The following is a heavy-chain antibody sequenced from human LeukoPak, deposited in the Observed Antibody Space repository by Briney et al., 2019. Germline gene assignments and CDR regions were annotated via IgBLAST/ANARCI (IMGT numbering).Heavy chain of an antibody. Sequence: SVTPSLTCTVSGGSISSYYWSWIRQPPGKGLEWIGYIYYSGSTNYNPSLKSRVTISVDTSKNQFSLKLSSVTAADTAVYYCARFSCSGGSCYFDYWGQGTLVTVSS. D-gene: IGHD2-15*01. CDR1: GGSISSYY. CDR2: IYYSGST. J-gene: IGHJ4*02. CDR3: ARFSCSGGSCYFDY. V-gene: IGHV4-59*01.